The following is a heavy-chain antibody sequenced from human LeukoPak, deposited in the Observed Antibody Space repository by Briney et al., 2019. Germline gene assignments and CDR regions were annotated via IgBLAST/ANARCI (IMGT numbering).Heavy chain of an antibody. Sequence: GGSLRLSCAASGFNFNIYVMHWVRQAPGKGLEWVAFTRFDGNDNYYGDSVRGRFTISRDNSKNTLYLQMNSLRVEDTAVYYCARDQRPYSSGSGFPDFWGQGTLVTVSS. V-gene: IGHV3-30*02. D-gene: IGHD3-10*01. CDR3: ARDQRPYSSGSGFPDF. CDR1: GFNFNIYV. J-gene: IGHJ4*02. CDR2: TRFDGNDN.